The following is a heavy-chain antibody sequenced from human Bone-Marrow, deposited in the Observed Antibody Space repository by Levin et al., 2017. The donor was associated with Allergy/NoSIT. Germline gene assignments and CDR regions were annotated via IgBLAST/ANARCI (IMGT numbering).Heavy chain of an antibody. D-gene: IGHD3-16*01. CDR3: AKDIWSNGGTMDV. CDR2: ITWNSDTI. CDR1: GFSLDDYA. V-gene: IGHV3-9*01. Sequence: GGSLRLSCVGSGFSLDDYAMYWVRQAPGKGLEWVSGITWNSDTIVYADSVKGRFTISRDNAKNSLYLQMNSLRPEDTALYYCAKDIWSNGGTMDVWGKGTTVTVSS. J-gene: IGHJ6*03.